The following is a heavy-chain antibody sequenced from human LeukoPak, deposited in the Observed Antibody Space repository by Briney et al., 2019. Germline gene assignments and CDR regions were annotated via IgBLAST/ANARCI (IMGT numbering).Heavy chain of an antibody. V-gene: IGHV4-38-2*02. CDR1: DYSISSGYY. CDR3: ARDYFDI. Sequence: PPETLSLTCTVSDYSISSGYYWGWIRQPPGKGLEWIGSIYHSGSTYYNPSLKSRVTISVDTSKNQFSLNLSSVTAADTAVYYCARDYFDIWGQGTMVTVSS. J-gene: IGHJ3*02. CDR2: IYHSGST.